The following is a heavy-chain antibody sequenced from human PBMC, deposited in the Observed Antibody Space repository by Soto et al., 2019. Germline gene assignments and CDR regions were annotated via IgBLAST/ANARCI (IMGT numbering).Heavy chain of an antibody. J-gene: IGHJ6*02. Sequence: ASVKVSCKASGYTFTSCDINWVRQATGQGLEWMGWMNPNSGNTGYAQKFQGRVTMTRNTSISTAYMELSSLRSEDTAVYYCARRTAAGTDYYYGMDVWGQGTTVTVSS. CDR3: ARRTAAGTDYYYGMDV. D-gene: IGHD6-13*01. V-gene: IGHV1-8*01. CDR1: GYTFTSCD. CDR2: MNPNSGNT.